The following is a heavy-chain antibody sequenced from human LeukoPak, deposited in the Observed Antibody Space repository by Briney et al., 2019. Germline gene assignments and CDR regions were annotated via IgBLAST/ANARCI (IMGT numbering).Heavy chain of an antibody. V-gene: IGHV4-34*01. Sequence: SETLSLTCAVYGVSFSGYYWSWIRQPPGKGLEWIGEINQSGSTNYNPSLNNRVTISVDTSKNQISLKLSSVTAADTAVYYCARGLRYYDILTGYYTYYFDYWGQGTLVTVSS. CDR1: GVSFSGYY. CDR2: INQSGST. J-gene: IGHJ4*02. D-gene: IGHD3-9*01. CDR3: ARGLRYYDILTGYYTYYFDY.